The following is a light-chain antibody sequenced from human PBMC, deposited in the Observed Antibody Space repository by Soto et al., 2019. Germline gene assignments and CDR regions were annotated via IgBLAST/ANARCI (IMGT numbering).Light chain of an antibody. Sequence: DIQMTQSPSSLSASVGDRVTITCRASQGISNYLAWYQQKPVKVPKLLIYAASTLQSGVPSRFSGSGSGTDFALTISSLQPEDVATYYCQKYNSAPWTFGHGNKVDIK. CDR2: AAS. CDR1: QGISNY. CDR3: QKYNSAPWT. V-gene: IGKV1-27*01. J-gene: IGKJ1*01.